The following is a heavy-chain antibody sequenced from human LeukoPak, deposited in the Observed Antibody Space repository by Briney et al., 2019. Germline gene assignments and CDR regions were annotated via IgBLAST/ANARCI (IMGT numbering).Heavy chain of an antibody. D-gene: IGHD5-18*01. CDR2: IYYSEST. J-gene: IGHJ5*02. CDR1: GGSISSSSYY. CDR3: ASGYGNWFDP. V-gene: IGHV4-39*07. Sequence: PSETLSLTCTVSGGSISSSSYYWGWIRQPPGKGLEWIGSIYYSESTYYKPSLKSRVTISVDTSKNQFSLKLSSVTAADTAVYYCASGYGNWFDPWGQGTLVTVSS.